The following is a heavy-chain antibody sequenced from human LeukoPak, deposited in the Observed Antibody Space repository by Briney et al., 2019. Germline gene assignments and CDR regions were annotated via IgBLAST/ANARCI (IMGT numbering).Heavy chain of an antibody. CDR2: IYYSGST. CDR1: GGSFSGYY. D-gene: IGHD3-22*01. CDR3: ARVTGYMIEDYFDY. J-gene: IGHJ4*02. V-gene: IGHV4-59*01. Sequence: SETLSLTCAVYGGSFSGYYWSWIRQPPGKGLEWIGYIYYSGSTNYNPSLTSRVTISVDTSKNQFSLKLRSVTAADTAVYYCARVTGYMIEDYFDYWGQGTLVTVSS.